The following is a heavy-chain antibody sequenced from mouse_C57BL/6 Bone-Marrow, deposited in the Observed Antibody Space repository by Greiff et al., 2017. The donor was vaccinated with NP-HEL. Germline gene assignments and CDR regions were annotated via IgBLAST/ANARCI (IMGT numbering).Heavy chain of an antibody. CDR3: ASFYYGSIYWYFDV. D-gene: IGHD1-1*01. V-gene: IGHV1-4*01. CDR2: INPSSGYT. J-gene: IGHJ1*03. CDR1: GYTFTSYT. Sequence: VKLQESGAELARPGASVKMSCKASGYTFTSYTMHWVKQRPGQGLEWIGYINPSSGYTKYNQKFKDKATLTADKSSSTAYMQLSSLTSEDSAVYYCASFYYGSIYWYFDVWGTGTTVTVSS.